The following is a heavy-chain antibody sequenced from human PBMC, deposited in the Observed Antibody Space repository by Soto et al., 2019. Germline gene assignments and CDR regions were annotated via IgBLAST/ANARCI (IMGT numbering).Heavy chain of an antibody. D-gene: IGHD6-13*01. CDR2: ISWNSGSI. CDR1: GFTFDDYA. Sequence: EVQLVESGGGLVQPGRSLRLSCAASGFTFDDYAMHWVRQAPGKGLEWVSGISWNSGSIGYADSVKGRFTISRDNAKNSLYLQMNSLRGEDTALYYCAKDIVGGGYSSSWGGFDYWGQGTLVTVSS. CDR3: AKDIVGGGYSSSWGGFDY. J-gene: IGHJ4*02. V-gene: IGHV3-9*01.